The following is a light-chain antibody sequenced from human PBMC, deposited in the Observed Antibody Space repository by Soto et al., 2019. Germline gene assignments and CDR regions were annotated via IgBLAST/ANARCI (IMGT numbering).Light chain of an antibody. Sequence: IVLTQSPGTLSLSPGETATLSCGASQSVTTQLAWYQQKRGRAPRLIIHGASRRATGIPDRISGSGSGTDFTLTISRVEPEDFAVYYCQQYGSSPITFGQGTRLEIK. CDR2: GAS. J-gene: IGKJ5*01. CDR3: QQYGSSPIT. V-gene: IGKV3-20*01. CDR1: QSVTTQ.